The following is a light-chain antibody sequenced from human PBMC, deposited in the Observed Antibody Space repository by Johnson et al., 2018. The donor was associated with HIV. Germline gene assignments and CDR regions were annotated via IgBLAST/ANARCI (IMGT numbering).Light chain of an antibody. J-gene: IGLJ1*01. Sequence: QSLLTQPPSVSAAPGQKVTISCSGSSSNIGNNYVSWYQQLPGTAPKLLIYDNNKRPSGIPDRFSGSKSGTSATLAITGLWPEDEGDYYCGTWDSSLSAQVFGAGTKVTVL. V-gene: IGLV1-51*01. CDR2: DNN. CDR1: SSNIGNNY. CDR3: GTWDSSLSAQV.